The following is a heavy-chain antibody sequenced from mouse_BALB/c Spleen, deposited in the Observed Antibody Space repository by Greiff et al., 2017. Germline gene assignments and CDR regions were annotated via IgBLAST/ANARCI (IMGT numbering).Heavy chain of an antibody. CDR3: ASWEGPFAY. D-gene: IGHD3-3*01. J-gene: IGHJ3*01. Sequence: EVQLVESGGGLVKPGGSLKLSCAASGFTFSSYAMSWVRQSPEKRLEWVAEISSGGSYTYYPDTATGRFTISRDNAKNTLYLEMSSLRSEDTAMYYCASWEGPFAYWGQGTLVTVSA. CDR1: GFTFSSYA. CDR2: ISSGGSYT. V-gene: IGHV5-9-4*01.